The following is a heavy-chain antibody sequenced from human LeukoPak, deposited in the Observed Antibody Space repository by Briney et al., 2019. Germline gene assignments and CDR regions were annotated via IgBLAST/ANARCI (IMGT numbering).Heavy chain of an antibody. CDR3: ARDPRYSSSSDFYFDY. D-gene: IGHD6-6*01. V-gene: IGHV3-21*01. J-gene: IGHJ4*02. CDR1: GFTFSSYS. CDR2: IISSSSYI. Sequence: GGSLRLSCAASGFTFSSYSMNWVRQAPGKGREWVSSIISSSSYIYYADSVKGRFTISRDNAKNSLYLQMNSLRAEDTAVYYCARDPRYSSSSDFYFDYWGQGTLVTVSS.